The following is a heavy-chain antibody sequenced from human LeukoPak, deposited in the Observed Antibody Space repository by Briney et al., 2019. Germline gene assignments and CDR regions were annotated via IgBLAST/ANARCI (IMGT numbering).Heavy chain of an antibody. Sequence: PGGSLRLSCAASGFTFSSYGMHWVRQAPGKGLEWVAFIRYDGSNKYYADSVKGRFTISRDNSKNTLYLQMNSLRAEDTAVYYCAKDREVGATLVFADYWGQGTLVTVSS. J-gene: IGHJ4*02. D-gene: IGHD1-26*01. CDR3: AKDREVGATLVFADY. V-gene: IGHV3-30*02. CDR2: IRYDGSNK. CDR1: GFTFSSYG.